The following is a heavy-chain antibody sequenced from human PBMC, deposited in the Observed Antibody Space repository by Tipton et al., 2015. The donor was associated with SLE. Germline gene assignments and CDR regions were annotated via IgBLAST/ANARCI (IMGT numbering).Heavy chain of an antibody. J-gene: IGHJ6*02. V-gene: IGHV4-59*01. D-gene: IGHD1-14*01. CDR2: VYYAGS. CDR1: GGSISSFS. Sequence: TLSLTCTVSGGSISSFSWTWIRQPPGKGLEWIGYVYYAGSNYNPSLKSRVILSVDTSKNLISVRLSSVTAADTAIYYCARDRTGYGMDVWGQGTTVIVSS. CDR3: ARDRTGYGMDV.